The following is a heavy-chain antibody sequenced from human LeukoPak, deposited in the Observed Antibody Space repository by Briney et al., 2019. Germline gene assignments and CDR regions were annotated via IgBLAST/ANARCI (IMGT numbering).Heavy chain of an antibody. J-gene: IGHJ4*02. CDR2: IYPGDSDT. D-gene: IGHD3-22*01. V-gene: IGHV5-51*01. CDR3: ARQGYDSSGYYFSDY. CDR1: GYSFTSYW. Sequence: GESLKISCKSSGYSFTSYWIGWVRQMPGKGLEWMGIIYPGDSDTRYSPSFQGQVTISADKSISTAYLQWSSLKASDTAMYYCARQGYDSSGYYFSDYWGQGTLVTVSS.